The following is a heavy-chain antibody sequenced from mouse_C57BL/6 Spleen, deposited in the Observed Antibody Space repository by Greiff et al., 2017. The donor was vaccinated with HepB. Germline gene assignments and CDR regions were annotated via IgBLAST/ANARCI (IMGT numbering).Heavy chain of an antibody. V-gene: IGHV10-1*01. CDR2: IRSKSNNYAT. D-gene: IGHD1-3*01. J-gene: IGHJ2*01. CDR1: GFSFNTYA. CDR3: VRHNSDYFDY. Sequence: EVKLVESGGGLVQPKGSLKLSCAASGFSFNTYAMNWVRQAPGKGLEWVARIRSKSNNYATYYADSVKDRFTISRDDSESMLYLQMNNLKTEDTAMYYCVRHNSDYFDYWGQGTTLTVSS.